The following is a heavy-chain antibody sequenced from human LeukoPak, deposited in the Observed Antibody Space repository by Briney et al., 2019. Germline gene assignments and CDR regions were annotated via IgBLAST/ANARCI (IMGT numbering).Heavy chain of an antibody. V-gene: IGHV6-1*01. CDR1: GDSVSSNSAA. D-gene: IGHD1-26*01. J-gene: IGHJ4*02. CDR2: TYYRSKWYN. Sequence: SQTLSLTCAISGDSVSSNSAAWNWIWQSPSRGLEWLGRTYYRSKWYNDYAVSVKGRVTINPDTSKNQFSLQLNSVTPEDTAVYYCARDSGSYAGDLDYWGQGTLVTVSS. CDR3: ARDSGSYAGDLDY.